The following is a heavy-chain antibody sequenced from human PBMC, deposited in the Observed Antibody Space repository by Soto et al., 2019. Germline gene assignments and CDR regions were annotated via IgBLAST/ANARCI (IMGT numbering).Heavy chain of an antibody. CDR3: ARHRDNSRLPSDS. D-gene: IGHD1-20*01. CDR2: IYPGDSDT. J-gene: IGHJ4*02. Sequence: GESLKISCKGSGYSFTRYWIGWVRQMPGKGLEWMGIIYPGDSDTRYSPSFQGHVTISADESISTAYLQWNSLKASDTAMYYCARHRDNSRLPSDSRGQGTLVTVS. V-gene: IGHV5-51*01. CDR1: GYSFTRYW.